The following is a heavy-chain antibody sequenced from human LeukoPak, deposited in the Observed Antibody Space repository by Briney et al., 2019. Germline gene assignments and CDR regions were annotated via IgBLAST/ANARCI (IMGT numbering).Heavy chain of an antibody. V-gene: IGHV3-7*01. CDR3: ARERDGRFFDY. Sequence: GGSLRLSCAVSGLIFRSYWMSWVRQAPGRGLEWVANINQDGSEKYFVDSVKGRFTISRDNAKNSLHLQMNTLRAEDTAIYYCARERDGRFFDYWGQGTLVTVSS. CDR1: GLIFRSYW. CDR2: INQDGSEK. D-gene: IGHD5-24*01. J-gene: IGHJ4*02.